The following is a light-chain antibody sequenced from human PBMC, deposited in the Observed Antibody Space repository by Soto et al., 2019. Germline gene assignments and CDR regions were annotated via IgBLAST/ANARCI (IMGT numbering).Light chain of an antibody. CDR3: QSYDSSLSGLYV. CDR2: GNS. J-gene: IGLJ1*01. V-gene: IGLV1-40*01. Sequence: QAVVTQPPSVSGTPGQRVTISCSGSTSNIGSNHVNWYQQLPGTAPKLLIYGNSNRPSGVPDRFSGSKSGTSASLAITGLQAEDEADYYCQSYDSSLSGLYVFGTGTKLTVL. CDR1: TSNIGSNH.